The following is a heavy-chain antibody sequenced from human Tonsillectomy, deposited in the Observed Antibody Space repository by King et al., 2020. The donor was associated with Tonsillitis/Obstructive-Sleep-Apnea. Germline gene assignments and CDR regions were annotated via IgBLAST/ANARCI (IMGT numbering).Heavy chain of an antibody. CDR1: GGSISSYY. CDR2: IYYSGST. Sequence: QLQESGPGLVKPSETLSLTCTVSGGSISSYYWSWIRQPPGKGLEWIGYIYYSGSTNYNPSLKSRVTISVDTSKNQFSLKLSSVTAADTAVYYCARDLGYCSSTSCYWFDPWGQGTLVTVSS. V-gene: IGHV4-59*01. J-gene: IGHJ5*02. D-gene: IGHD2-2*01. CDR3: ARDLGYCSSTSCYWFDP.